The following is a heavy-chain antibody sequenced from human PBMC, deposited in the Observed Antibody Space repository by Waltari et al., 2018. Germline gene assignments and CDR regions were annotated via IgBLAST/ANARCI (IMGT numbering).Heavy chain of an antibody. CDR1: GYSISSGYY. Sequence: QVQLQESGPGLVKPSETLSLTCAVSGYSISSGYYWGWIRQPPGKGLEWIGSIYHSGSTYYNPSLKSRVTISVDTAKNQFSLKLSSVTAADTAVYYCARRGGLGDWYFDLWGRGTLVTVSS. D-gene: IGHD3-16*01. CDR3: ARRGGLGDWYFDL. CDR2: IYHSGST. J-gene: IGHJ2*01. V-gene: IGHV4-38-2*01.